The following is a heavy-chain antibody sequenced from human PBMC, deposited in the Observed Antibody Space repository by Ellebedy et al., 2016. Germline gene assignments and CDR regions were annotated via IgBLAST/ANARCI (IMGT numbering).Heavy chain of an antibody. CDR3: ARDDSSAGYFDL. D-gene: IGHD3-22*01. V-gene: IGHV4-59*12. CDR1: GGSISSYY. Sequence: SETLSLTXTVSGGSISSYYWSWIRQPPGKGLEWIGYIYYSGSTNYNPSLKSRVTISVDTSKNQFSLKLSSVTAADTAVYYCARDDSSAGYFDLWGRGTLVTVSS. J-gene: IGHJ2*01. CDR2: IYYSGST.